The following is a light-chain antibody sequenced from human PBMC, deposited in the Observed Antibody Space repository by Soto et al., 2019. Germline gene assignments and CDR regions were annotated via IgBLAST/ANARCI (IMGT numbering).Light chain of an antibody. CDR1: QSVSSSS. CDR3: QQYAGSPWT. J-gene: IGKJ1*01. V-gene: IGKV3-20*01. Sequence: EIVLTQSPGTLSLSPGERATLSCRASQSVSSSSLAWYQQKRGQAPRLLIYDTSSRATGIPDRFSGSGSGTDFTLTISRLEPEDFAVYYCQQYAGSPWTFGQGTKVDIK. CDR2: DTS.